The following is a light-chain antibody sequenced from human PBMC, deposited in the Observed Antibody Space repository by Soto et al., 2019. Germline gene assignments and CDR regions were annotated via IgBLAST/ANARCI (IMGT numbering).Light chain of an antibody. Sequence: QLVLTQSPSASASLGASVKLTCTLSSGHSSYAIAWHQQQPEKGPRYVMQLNSDGSHSKGDGIPDRFSGSSSGAERYLTISSLQSEDEADYYCQTWGTGIQVFGTGTKLTVL. CDR1: SGHSSYA. CDR3: QTWGTGIQV. J-gene: IGLJ1*01. V-gene: IGLV4-69*01. CDR2: LNSDGSH.